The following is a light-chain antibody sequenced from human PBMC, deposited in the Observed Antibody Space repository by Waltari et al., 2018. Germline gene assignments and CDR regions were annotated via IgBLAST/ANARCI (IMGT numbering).Light chain of an antibody. CDR3: QAWDSGAAGV. V-gene: IGLV3-1*01. CDR2: QDS. J-gene: IGLJ1*01. CDR1: KLGDKY. Sequence: SYELSQPPSVSVSPGQTATISCSGDKLGDKYACWYQQKPGQSPVLVIYQDSRRPSGILERFSGSNSGNTATLTISGTQAMDEADYYCQAWDSGAAGVFGTGTKVTVL.